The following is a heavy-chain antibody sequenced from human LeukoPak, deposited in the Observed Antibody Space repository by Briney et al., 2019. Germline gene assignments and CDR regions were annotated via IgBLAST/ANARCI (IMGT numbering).Heavy chain of an antibody. CDR3: ARSLYYFGSDSFDI. CDR2: IYYSGST. J-gene: IGHJ3*02. CDR1: GGSISSSNYY. D-gene: IGHD3-10*01. Sequence: PSETLSLTCTVSGGSISSSNYYWSWIRQPAGKGLEWIGYIYYSGSTNYNPSLKSRVTISVDTSKNQFSLKLSSVTAADTAVYYCARSLYYFGSDSFDIWGQGTMVTVSS. V-gene: IGHV4-61*10.